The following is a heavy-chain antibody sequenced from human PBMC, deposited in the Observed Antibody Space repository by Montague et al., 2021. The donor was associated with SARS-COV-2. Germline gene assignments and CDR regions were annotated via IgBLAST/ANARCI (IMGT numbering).Heavy chain of an antibody. CDR3: ARDAREVVAATLNNWFDP. D-gene: IGHD2-15*01. CDR2: IYYSGST. V-gene: IGHV4-39*07. Sequence: SETLSLTCTVSGGSISSSSYYWGWIRQPPGKGLEWIGRIYYSGSTYYNPSLKSRVTISVDTSKNQFSLKLSSVTAADTAVYYCARDAREVVAATLNNWFDPWGQGTLVTVSS. J-gene: IGHJ5*02. CDR1: GGSISSSSYY.